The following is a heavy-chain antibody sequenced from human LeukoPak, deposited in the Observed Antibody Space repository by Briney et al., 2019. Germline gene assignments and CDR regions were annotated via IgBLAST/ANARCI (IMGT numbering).Heavy chain of an antibody. CDR3: ARSSGYSYGPGAFDI. CDR2: IYTSGST. V-gene: IGHV4-61*02. Sequence: SQTLSLTCAVSGGSISSGGYSWSWIRQPAGKGLEWIGRIYTSGSTNYNPSLKSRVTMSVDTSKNQFSLKLSSVTAADTAVYYCARSSGYSYGPGAFDIWGQGTMVTVSS. CDR1: GGSISSGGYS. D-gene: IGHD5-18*01. J-gene: IGHJ3*02.